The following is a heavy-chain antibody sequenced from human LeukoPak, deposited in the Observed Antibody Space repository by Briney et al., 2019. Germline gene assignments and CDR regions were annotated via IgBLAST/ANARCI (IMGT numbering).Heavy chain of an antibody. Sequence: GESLRISCKGSGYSFTTNWISWVRQMPGKGLEWMGKIDPSDSYTNYSPSFQGHVTISVDKSISTAYPQWNSLKASDTAMYYCARRGGSWDGVGYWGQGTLVTVSS. CDR2: IDPSDSYT. CDR1: GYSFTTNW. D-gene: IGHD6-13*01. J-gene: IGHJ4*02. CDR3: ARRGGSWDGVGY. V-gene: IGHV5-10-1*01.